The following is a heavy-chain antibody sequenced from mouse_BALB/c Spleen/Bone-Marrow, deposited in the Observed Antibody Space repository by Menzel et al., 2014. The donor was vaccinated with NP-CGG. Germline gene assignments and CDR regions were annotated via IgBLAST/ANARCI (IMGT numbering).Heavy chain of an antibody. D-gene: IGHD1-1*01. J-gene: IGHJ3*01. V-gene: IGHV1-74*01. CDR3: AYGSSFGFAY. CDR1: GYTFXGYR. CDR2: IDPYDSET. Sequence: VQRVESGAELVRPGASVKLSCRTSGYTFXGYRMNWVKQRPEQGLEWIGRIDPYDSETHYNQKFKVKAILTVDKSSSTAYMQLSSLTSEDSAVYYCAYGSSFGFAYWGQGTLVTVSA.